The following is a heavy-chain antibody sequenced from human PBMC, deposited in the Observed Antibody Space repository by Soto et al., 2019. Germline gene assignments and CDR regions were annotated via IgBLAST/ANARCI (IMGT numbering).Heavy chain of an antibody. CDR1: GFTFSVSW. J-gene: IGHJ4*02. V-gene: IGHV3-7*01. CDR3: ARKPRLLEI. D-gene: IGHD6-6*01. Sequence: GSLRLSCAASGFTFSVSWMNWVRQAPGKGLEWVAYISADGRETNHVDSVKGRFTISRDNAKNSLYLQMNSLRVEDTAVYYCARKPRLLEIWGQGTLVTVSS. CDR2: ISADGRET.